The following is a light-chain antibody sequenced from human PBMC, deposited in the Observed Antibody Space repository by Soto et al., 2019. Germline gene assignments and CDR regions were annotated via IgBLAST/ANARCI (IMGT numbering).Light chain of an antibody. V-gene: IGLV1-51*01. CDR1: GSNIGNNF. CDR3: GTWDNSRSAVV. J-gene: IGLJ3*02. CDR2: DDN. Sequence: QSVLTQPPSVSAAPGQKVTMSCSGSGSNIGNNFVSWYQQFPGTAAKLLIYDDNKRPTVIPDRFSASKSGTSATLGITGRQTGDEADYYCGTWDNSRSAVVFGGGTKLTVL.